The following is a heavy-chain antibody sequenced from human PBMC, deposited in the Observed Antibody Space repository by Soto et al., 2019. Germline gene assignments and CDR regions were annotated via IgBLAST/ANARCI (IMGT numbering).Heavy chain of an antibody. CDR1: GFTVSSNY. CDR2: IYSGGST. V-gene: IGHV3-53*01. CDR3: ARGGYSRYYYYYYGMDV. D-gene: IGHD6-13*01. Sequence: PWGSLRLSCAASGFTVSSNYMSWVRQAPGKGLEWVSVIYSGGSTYYADSVKGRFTISRDNSKNTLYLQMNSLRAEDTAVYYCARGGYSRYYYYYYGMDVWGQGTTVTVSS. J-gene: IGHJ6*02.